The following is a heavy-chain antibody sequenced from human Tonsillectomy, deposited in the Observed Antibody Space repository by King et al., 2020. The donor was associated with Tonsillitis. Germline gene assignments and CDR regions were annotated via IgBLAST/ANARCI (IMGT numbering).Heavy chain of an antibody. V-gene: IGHV3-30*01. CDR1: GFTFSIYA. CDR3: ANYRPNVGYCSGGSCYSNFDY. CDR2: ISLDGSNS. D-gene: IGHD2-15*01. J-gene: IGHJ4*02. Sequence: QLVQSGGGVVQPGKSLRLSCAASGFTFSIYAMHWVRQAPGKGLEWVAVISLDGSNSFYADSVKGRFTISRDNSKDTLYLQMNSLRAEDTAVYYCANYRPNVGYCSGGSCYSNFDYWGQGTLVTVSS.